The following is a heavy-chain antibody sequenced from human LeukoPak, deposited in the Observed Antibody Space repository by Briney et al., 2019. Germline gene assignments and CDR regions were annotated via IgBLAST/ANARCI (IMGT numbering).Heavy chain of an antibody. CDR1: GYTFTSYY. CDR3: ARDIAQWRPSLDY. Sequence: ASVKVSCKASGYTFTSYYMHWVRQAPGQGLEWMGIINPSGGSTSYAQRFQGRVTMTRDMSTSTVYMELSSLRSEDTAVYYCARDIAQWRPSLDYWGQGTLVTVSS. CDR2: INPSGGST. V-gene: IGHV1-46*01. D-gene: IGHD6-19*01. J-gene: IGHJ4*02.